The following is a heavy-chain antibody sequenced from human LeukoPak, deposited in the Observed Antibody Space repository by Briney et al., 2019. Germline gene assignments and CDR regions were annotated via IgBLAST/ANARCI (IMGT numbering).Heavy chain of an antibody. CDR3: ARGPNSNWSGLDF. J-gene: IGHJ4*02. V-gene: IGHV3-74*01. Sequence: GGSLRLSCTASGFSFSGHWMHWARQLPGKGLVWVSRISPTGSTTSYADSVKGRFTVSRDNAENTLYLQVNNLRAEDTAVYYCARGPNSNWSGLDFWGQGTLLTVSS. D-gene: IGHD6-6*01. CDR2: ISPTGSTT. CDR1: GFSFSGHW.